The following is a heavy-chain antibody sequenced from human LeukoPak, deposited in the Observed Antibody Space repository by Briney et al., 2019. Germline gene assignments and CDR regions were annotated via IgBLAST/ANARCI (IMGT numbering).Heavy chain of an antibody. V-gene: IGHV4-31*03. D-gene: IGHD2-2*01. J-gene: IGHJ4*02. Sequence: SETLSLTCTVSGGSISSGGYYWSWIRQHPGKGLEWIGYIYYSGSTYYNPSLKSRVTIPVDTSKNQFSLKLSSVTAADTAVYYCARAAVAIVVVPAAIEFDYWGQGTLVTVSS. CDR2: IYYSGST. CDR3: ARAAVAIVVVPAAIEFDY. CDR1: GGSISSGGYY.